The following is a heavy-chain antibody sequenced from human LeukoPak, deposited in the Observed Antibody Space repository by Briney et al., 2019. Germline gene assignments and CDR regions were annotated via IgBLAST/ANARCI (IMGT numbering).Heavy chain of an antibody. CDR2: LYSAGAT. D-gene: IGHD3-10*01. V-gene: IGHV3-53*01. J-gene: IGHJ4*02. Sequence: PGGSLRLSCAVSGFTFSSNYMSWVRQAPGKGLEWVSILYSAGATYYADSVRGRFTIARDNSKNTLFLQMNSLRAEDTAVYYCASGEVGVRKYYSDPFHHWGQGTLVTVSS. CDR1: GFTFSSNY. CDR3: ASGEVGVRKYYSDPFHH.